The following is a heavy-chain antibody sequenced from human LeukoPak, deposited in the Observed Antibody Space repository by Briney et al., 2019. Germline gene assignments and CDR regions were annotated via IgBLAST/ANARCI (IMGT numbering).Heavy chain of an antibody. CDR3: TRQMYYYISGTYYSSLDV. J-gene: IGHJ6*02. CDR1: GGSISSYY. V-gene: IGHV6-1*01. D-gene: IGHD3-10*01. Sequence: SETLSLTCTVSGGSISSYYWNWIRQSPSRGLEWLGRTYYRSKWYSEYGVSVKSRITINPDTPKNQFSLQLNSVTPEDTAVYYCTRQMYYYISGTYYSSLDVWGQGTTVIVSS. CDR2: TYYRSKWYS.